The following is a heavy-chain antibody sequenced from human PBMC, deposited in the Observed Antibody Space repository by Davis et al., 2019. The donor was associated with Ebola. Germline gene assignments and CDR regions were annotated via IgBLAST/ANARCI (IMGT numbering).Heavy chain of an antibody. J-gene: IGHJ4*02. CDR2: IYYSGST. CDR3: ARDSSGYYYFDY. Sequence: SDTLSLTCAVYGGSFSGYYWSWIRQPPGKGLEWIGYIYYSGSTNYNPSLKSRVTISVDTSKNQFSLKLSSVTAADPAVYYCARDSSGYYYFDYWGQGTLVTVSS. V-gene: IGHV4-59*01. CDR1: GGSFSGYY. D-gene: IGHD3-22*01.